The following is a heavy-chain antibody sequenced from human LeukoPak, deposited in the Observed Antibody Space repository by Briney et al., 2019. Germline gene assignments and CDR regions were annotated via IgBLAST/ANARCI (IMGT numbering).Heavy chain of an antibody. CDR1: GFTFSSYS. D-gene: IGHD1-26*01. CDR2: ISSSSSYI. Sequence: SGGSLRLSCAASGFTFSSYSMNWVRQAPGKGLEWVSSISSSSSYIYYADSVKGRFTISRDNAKNSLYLQMNSPRAEDTAVYYCARALPSPLYSGSYADAFDIWGQGTMVTVSS. V-gene: IGHV3-21*01. CDR3: ARALPSPLYSGSYADAFDI. J-gene: IGHJ3*02.